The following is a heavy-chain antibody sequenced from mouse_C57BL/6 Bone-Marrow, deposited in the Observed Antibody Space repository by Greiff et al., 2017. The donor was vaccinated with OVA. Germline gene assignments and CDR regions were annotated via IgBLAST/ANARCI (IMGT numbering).Heavy chain of an antibody. CDR2: IYPGSGNT. V-gene: IGHV1-66*01. CDR3: ATYYSNFSHFDY. Sequence: VQLQQSGPELVKPGASVKISCKASGYSFTSYYIHWVKQRPGQGLEWIGWIYPGSGNTKYNEKFKGKATLTADTSSSTAYMQLSSLTSEDSAVYYCATYYSNFSHFDYWGQGTTLTVSA. CDR1: GYSFTSYY. D-gene: IGHD2-5*01. J-gene: IGHJ2*01.